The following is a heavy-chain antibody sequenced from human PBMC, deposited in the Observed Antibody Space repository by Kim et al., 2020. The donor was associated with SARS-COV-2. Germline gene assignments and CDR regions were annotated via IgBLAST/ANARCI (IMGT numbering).Heavy chain of an antibody. CDR3: GRGSDYDRGGFDI. D-gene: IGHD5-12*01. V-gene: IGHV4-59*09. Sequence: NPSLRGRHTTSLDTSKNQFSLNLKSVTAADAAVYYCGRGSDYDRGGFDIWGQGTMVAVSS. J-gene: IGHJ3*02.